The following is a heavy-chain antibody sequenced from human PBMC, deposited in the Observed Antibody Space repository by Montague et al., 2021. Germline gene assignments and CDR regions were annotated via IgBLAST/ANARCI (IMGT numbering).Heavy chain of an antibody. CDR2: IYDSGTT. D-gene: IGHD7-27*01. J-gene: IGHJ4*02. CDR3: ARRLGIRDPFDY. Sequence: SETLSLTCTVNGGSISEFYWSWIRQSPEKGLEWIGYIYDSGTTNYNPSLKSRVTISADTSMNQFSLNLRSVTAADTAVYFCARRLGIRDPFDYWGQGTLVTVSS. V-gene: IGHV4-59*08. CDR1: GGSISEFY.